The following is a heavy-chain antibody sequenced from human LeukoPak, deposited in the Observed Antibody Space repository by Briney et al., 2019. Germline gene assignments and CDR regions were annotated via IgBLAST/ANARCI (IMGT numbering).Heavy chain of an antibody. V-gene: IGHV1-69*13. CDR1: GGTFSSYA. CDR3: ARDYYDSSGYLPRFDY. J-gene: IGHJ4*02. CDR2: IIPIFGTA. D-gene: IGHD3-22*01. Sequence: GASVKVSCKASGGTFSSYAISWVRQAPGQGLEWMGGIIPIFGTANYARKFQGRVTITADESTSTAYMELSSLRSEDTAVYYCARDYYDSSGYLPRFDYWGQGTLVTVSS.